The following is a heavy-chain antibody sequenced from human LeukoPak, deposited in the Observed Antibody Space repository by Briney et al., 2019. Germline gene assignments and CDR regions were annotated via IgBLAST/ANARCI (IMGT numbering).Heavy chain of an antibody. CDR2: IYSSGST. Sequence: SETLTLTCNVSGGSISRNTYYWGWIRQPPGKGLEWIGSIYSSGSTYYNPSLKSRVTISVDTSKNQFSLKLSSVTAADTAVYYCARDRAYDFWSGGGNWFDPWGQGTLVTVSS. D-gene: IGHD3-3*01. CDR3: ARDRAYDFWSGGGNWFDP. J-gene: IGHJ5*02. CDR1: GGSISRNTYY. V-gene: IGHV4-39*07.